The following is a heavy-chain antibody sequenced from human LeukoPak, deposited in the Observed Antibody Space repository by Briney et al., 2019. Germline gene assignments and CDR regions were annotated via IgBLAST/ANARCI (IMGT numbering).Heavy chain of an antibody. CDR1: AFTFSGYE. CDR2: ISANSNTI. Sequence: GGSLRLSCAASAFTFSGYEMNWVRQAPGKGLEWLSYISANSNTIYYADSVKGRFTISRDNAKNSLYLQTNSLRAEDTAVYYCARSDYWGRGTLVTVSS. J-gene: IGHJ4*02. V-gene: IGHV3-48*03. CDR3: ARSDY.